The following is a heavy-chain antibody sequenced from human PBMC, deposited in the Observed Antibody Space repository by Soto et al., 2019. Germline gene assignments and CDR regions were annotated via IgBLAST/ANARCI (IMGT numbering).Heavy chain of an antibody. J-gene: IGHJ3*02. Sequence: ASVKVSCKASGYTFTSYGISWVRQAPGQGLEWMGWISAYNGNTNYAQKLQGRVTVTTDTSTSTAYMELRSLRSDDTAVYYCARDIMAEGYCSGGSCGGGGAFDIWGQGTMVTVSS. CDR1: GYTFTSYG. CDR3: ARDIMAEGYCSGGSCGGGGAFDI. CDR2: ISAYNGNT. D-gene: IGHD2-15*01. V-gene: IGHV1-18*01.